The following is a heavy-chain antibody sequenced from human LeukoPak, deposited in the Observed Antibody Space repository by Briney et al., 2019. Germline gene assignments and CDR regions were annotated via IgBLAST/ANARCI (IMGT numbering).Heavy chain of an antibody. CDR1: GGTFSSYA. D-gene: IGHD1-26*01. J-gene: IGHJ4*02. CDR2: IIPIFGTA. CDR3: ARDLVGATTEAPDDY. V-gene: IGHV1-69*13. Sequence: ASVKVSCKASGGTFSSYAISWVRQAPGQGLEWMGGIIPIFGTANYAQKFQGRVTITADESTSTAYMELSSLRSEDTAVYYCARDLVGATTEAPDDYWGQGTPVTVSS.